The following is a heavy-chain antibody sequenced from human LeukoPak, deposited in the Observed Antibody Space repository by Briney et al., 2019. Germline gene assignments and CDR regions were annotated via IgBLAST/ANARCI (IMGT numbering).Heavy chain of an antibody. D-gene: IGHD3-22*01. Sequence: GGSLRLSCAASGFTFSSYAMSWVRQAPGKGLEWVSAISGSGGSTYYADSVRGRFTISRDNSKNTLYLQMNSLRAEDTAVYYCAKETLAVITYLLDYWGQGTLVTVSS. CDR3: AKETLAVITYLLDY. CDR1: GFTFSSYA. J-gene: IGHJ4*02. CDR2: ISGSGGST. V-gene: IGHV3-23*01.